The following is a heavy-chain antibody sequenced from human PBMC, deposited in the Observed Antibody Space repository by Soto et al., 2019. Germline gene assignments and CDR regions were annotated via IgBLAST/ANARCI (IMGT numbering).Heavy chain of an antibody. V-gene: IGHV3-30*03. CDR3: ARWVGGSMYDNSGKYDS. J-gene: IGHJ5*01. CDR2: VAYDGSKT. CDR1: GFTFSSNG. Sequence: QVQLVESGGGVVQPGRSLRLTCAASGFTFSSNGMHWVRQAPGKGLEWVALVAYDGSKTYYGDSVRGRFTISRDNSENTLYLQMTSLRAEDTVVYYCARWVGGSMYDNSGKYDSWGQGTLVTVSS. D-gene: IGHD3-22*01.